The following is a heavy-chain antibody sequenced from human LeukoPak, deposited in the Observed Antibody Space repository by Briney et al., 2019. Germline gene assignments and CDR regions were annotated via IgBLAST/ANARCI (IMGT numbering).Heavy chain of an antibody. CDR3: ANGGYGGYNWFDP. V-gene: IGHV3-23*01. CDR1: GFTVSSNY. Sequence: GGSLRLSCAASGFTVSSNYMSWVRQVPGKGLEWVSAISGSGGSTNYADSVKGRFTISRDNSKNTLYLQMNSLRVEDTAVYYCANGGYGGYNWFDPWGQGTLVTVSS. J-gene: IGHJ5*02. D-gene: IGHD3-16*01. CDR2: ISGSGGST.